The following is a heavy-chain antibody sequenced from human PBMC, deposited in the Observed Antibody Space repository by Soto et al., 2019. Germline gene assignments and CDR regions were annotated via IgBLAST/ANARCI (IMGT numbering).Heavy chain of an antibody. CDR1: GFTFRSFT. J-gene: IGHJ5*02. D-gene: IGHD6-13*01. V-gene: IGHV3-21*01. CDR2: ISSNSANI. Sequence: VGSLRLSGAASGFTFRSFTMNWVRQALGKGLEWVSTISSNSANIYYTDALRGRFTISRDNAKNSLHLQMNSLRAEDTAVYYCTRDASRDSSARGWFDPWGPGTLVTVSS. CDR3: TRDASRDSSARGWFDP.